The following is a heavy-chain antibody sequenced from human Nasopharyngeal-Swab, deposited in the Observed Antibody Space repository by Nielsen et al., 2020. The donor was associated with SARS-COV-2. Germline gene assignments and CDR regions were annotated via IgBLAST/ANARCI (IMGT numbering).Heavy chain of an antibody. D-gene: IGHD2-15*01. Sequence: GGSLRLSCSASGFTFSSYWMQWVRQAPGKGLEWVARVNSDGSTKNHADSLQGRFSISRDNVKNEVYLQVSGLRGEDTAVYYCGRAGYYGIDYWGQGTLVTVSS. CDR1: GFTFSSYW. J-gene: IGHJ4*02. CDR2: VNSDGSTK. CDR3: GRAGYYGIDY. V-gene: IGHV3-74*01.